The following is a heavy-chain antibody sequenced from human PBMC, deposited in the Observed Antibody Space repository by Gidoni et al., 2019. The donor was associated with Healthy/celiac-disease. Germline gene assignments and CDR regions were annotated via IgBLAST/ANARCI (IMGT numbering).Heavy chain of an antibody. D-gene: IGHD2-15*01. CDR3: ARDGGGYYYYYMDV. CDR2: ISSSSSYI. J-gene: IGHJ6*03. CDR1: GFTFRSYS. V-gene: IGHV3-21*01. Sequence: EVQLVESGGGLVKPGGSLRLSCAASGFTFRSYSMNWVRQAPGKGLEWVSSISSSSSYIYYADSVKGRFTISRDNAKNSLYLQMNSLRAEDTAVYYCARDGGGYYYYYMDVWGKGTTVTVSS.